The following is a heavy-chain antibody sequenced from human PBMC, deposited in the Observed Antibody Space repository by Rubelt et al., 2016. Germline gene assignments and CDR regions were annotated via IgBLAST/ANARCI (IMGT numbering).Heavy chain of an antibody. CDR3: ARGYCSSANCLFNWFDP. V-gene: IGHV1-18*01. CDR2: ISAYNGNT. J-gene: IGHJ5*02. CDR1: GYTFTSYG. Sequence: QVQLVQSGAEVKKPGASVKVSCKASGYTFTSYGISWVRQAPGQGLEWMGWISAYNGNTNYAQKLQGRLTMTTDTSTSKAYMELRSLRSDDTAMYFCARGYCSSANCLFNWFDPWGQGTLVTVSS. D-gene: IGHD2-2*01.